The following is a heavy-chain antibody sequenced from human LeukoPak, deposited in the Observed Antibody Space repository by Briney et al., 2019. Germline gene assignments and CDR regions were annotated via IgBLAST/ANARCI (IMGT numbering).Heavy chain of an antibody. CDR3: AKGTFTMVRGGIDY. Sequence: TGGSLRLSCAASGFTFSSYAMSWVHQAPGKGLDWVSAISGSGGCTYYSDSVKGRFTIPRDNSKNALYLQMTSLRAEDTAVYYCAKGTFTMVRGGIDYWGQGTLVTVSS. CDR1: GFTFSSYA. D-gene: IGHD3-10*01. CDR2: ISGSGGCT. J-gene: IGHJ4*02. V-gene: IGHV3-23*01.